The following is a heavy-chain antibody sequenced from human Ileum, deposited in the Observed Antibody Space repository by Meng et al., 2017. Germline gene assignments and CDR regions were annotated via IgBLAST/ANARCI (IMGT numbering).Heavy chain of an antibody. J-gene: IGHJ4*02. CDR2: IFHTGST. V-gene: IGHV4-4*02. CDR3: ATNKHKKIDY. Sequence: QALQEEAGPEPVESSATVSCNCVVDGDYIMSSNWWNRVRQPPGKGLEWIGEIFHTGSTNYNPYLKSRVTISADKSKNHFYLNLSSLTAADTAVYYCATNKHKKIDYWGQGTLVTVSS. CDR1: GDYIMSSNW.